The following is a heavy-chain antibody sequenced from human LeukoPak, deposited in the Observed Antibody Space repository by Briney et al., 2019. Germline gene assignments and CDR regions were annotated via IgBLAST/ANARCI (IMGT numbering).Heavy chain of an antibody. D-gene: IGHD4-17*01. CDR2: IRQDGNEG. V-gene: IGHV3-7*01. CDR3: WVDGDYVLDY. J-gene: IGHJ4*02. CDR1: GFTFSDYW. Sequence: GGSLRLSCAASGFTFSDYWMTWVRQAPGKGLEWVANIRQDGNEGYYVDSVKGRFAVSRDNAKSSLYLQMNSLRAEDTAVYYCWVDGDYVLDYWGQGTLVTVSS.